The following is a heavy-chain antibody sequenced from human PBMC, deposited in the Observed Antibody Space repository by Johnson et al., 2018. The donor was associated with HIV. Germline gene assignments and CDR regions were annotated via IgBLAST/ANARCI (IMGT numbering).Heavy chain of an antibody. D-gene: IGHD3-10*01. CDR2: IYSGGST. V-gene: IGHV3-66*01. J-gene: IGHJ3*02. Sequence: VQLVESGGGVVQPGRSLRLSCAASGFTFSSYAMHWVRQAPGKGLEWVSVIYSGGSTYYADSVKGRFTISRDNSKNTLYLQMNSLRAEDTAVYYCARSDPSTLLWFGDNDAFDIWGQGTIVTVSS. CDR3: ARSDPSTLLWFGDNDAFDI. CDR1: GFTFSSYA.